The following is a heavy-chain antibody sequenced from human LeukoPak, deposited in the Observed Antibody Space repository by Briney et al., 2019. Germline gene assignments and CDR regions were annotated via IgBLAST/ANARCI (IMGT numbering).Heavy chain of an antibody. Sequence: GGSLRLSCTASGFTFGDYAMSWVRQAPGKGLEWVGFIGSKAYGGTTEYAASVKGRFTISRDDSKSIAYLQMNSLKTEDTAVYYCTRDHYGSGSYFAYWGQGTLVTVSS. J-gene: IGHJ4*02. V-gene: IGHV3-49*04. CDR3: TRDHYGSGSYFAY. D-gene: IGHD3-10*01. CDR1: GFTFGDYA. CDR2: IGSKAYGGTT.